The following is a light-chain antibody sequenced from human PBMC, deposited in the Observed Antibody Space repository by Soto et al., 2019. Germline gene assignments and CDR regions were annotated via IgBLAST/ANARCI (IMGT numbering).Light chain of an antibody. CDR2: AAS. CDR3: QQSIINPHT. CDR1: QNINNY. Sequence: DVQMTQSPSSLSATVGDTVTITCRASQNINNYVNWYQHKVGRALKLLIYAASNLTRGVPSRFSGSGSGTDFTLTISSLQPEDFATYYCQQSIINPHTFGPGTKVDIK. J-gene: IGKJ3*01. V-gene: IGKV1-39*01.